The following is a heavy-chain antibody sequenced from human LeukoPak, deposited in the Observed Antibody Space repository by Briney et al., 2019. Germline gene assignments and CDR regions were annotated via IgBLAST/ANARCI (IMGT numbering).Heavy chain of an antibody. D-gene: IGHD3-22*01. J-gene: IGHJ4*02. CDR3: AKTNGYYDY. CDR1: GFTFSNNG. Sequence: GGSLRLSCAASGFTFSNNGMSWVRQSPGRGLEWVSGISGGGDTTYYAESVKGRFTISRDNSKDTLFLQMNSLTAEDTAVYYCAKTNGYYDYWGQGTLVAVPS. CDR2: ISGGGDTT. V-gene: IGHV3-23*01.